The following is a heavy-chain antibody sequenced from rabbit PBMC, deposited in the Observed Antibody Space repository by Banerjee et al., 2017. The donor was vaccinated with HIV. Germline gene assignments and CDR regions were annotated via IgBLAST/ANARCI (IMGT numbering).Heavy chain of an antibody. J-gene: IGHJ4*01. CDR3: AREGYGDGTGDHDL. D-gene: IGHD7-1*01. Sequence: QEQLVESGGGLVKPEGSLTLTCTASGFDFSSDAMCWVRQAPGKGPEWIGYINTPNGNTYYASWAKGRFTISKTSSTTVTLQMTSLTAADTATYFCAREGYGDGTGDHDLWGQGTLVTVS. V-gene: IGHV1S47*01. CDR2: INTPNGNT. CDR1: GFDFSSDA.